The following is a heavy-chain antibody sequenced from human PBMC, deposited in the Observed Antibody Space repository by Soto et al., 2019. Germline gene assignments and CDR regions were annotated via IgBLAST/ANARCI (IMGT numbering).Heavy chain of an antibody. D-gene: IGHD3-22*01. Sequence: GASVKVSCKASGYTFTSYAMLWVRQAPGQRLEWMGWINAGNGNTKYSQKFQGRVTITRDTSASTAYMELSSLRSEDTAVYYCARDPDKYYDSSGYYSYFDYWGQGTLVTVSS. V-gene: IGHV1-3*01. CDR3: ARDPDKYYDSSGYYSYFDY. J-gene: IGHJ4*02. CDR1: GYTFTSYA. CDR2: INAGNGNT.